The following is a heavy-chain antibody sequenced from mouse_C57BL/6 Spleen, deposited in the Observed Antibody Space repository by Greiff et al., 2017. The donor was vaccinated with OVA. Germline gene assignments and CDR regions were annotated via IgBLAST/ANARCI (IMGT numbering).Heavy chain of an antibody. CDR3: ASYGSREDAMDY. Sequence: EVQLVESGGDLVKPGGSLKLSCAASGFTFSSYGMSWVRQTPDKRLEWVATISSGGSYTYYPDSVKGRFTISRDNAKNTLYLQMSSLKSEDTAMYYCASYGSREDAMDYWGQGTSVTVSS. D-gene: IGHD1-1*01. J-gene: IGHJ4*01. V-gene: IGHV5-6*01. CDR1: GFTFSSYG. CDR2: ISSGGSYT.